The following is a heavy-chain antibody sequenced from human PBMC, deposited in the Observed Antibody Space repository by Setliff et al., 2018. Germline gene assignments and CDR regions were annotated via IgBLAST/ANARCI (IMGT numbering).Heavy chain of an antibody. CDR1: GFTFSSYS. Sequence: LSLSCVASGFTFSSYSMNWVRQAPGKGLEWVSSISSSSSYIYYADSVKGRFTISRDNAKNSLYLQMNGLRAEDTAVYYCARDPAYGAFDIWGQGTMVTVSS. J-gene: IGHJ3*02. D-gene: IGHD3-16*01. V-gene: IGHV3-21*04. CDR2: ISSSSSYI. CDR3: ARDPAYGAFDI.